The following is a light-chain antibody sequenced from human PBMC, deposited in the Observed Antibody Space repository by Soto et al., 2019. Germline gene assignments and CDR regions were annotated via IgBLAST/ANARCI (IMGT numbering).Light chain of an antibody. J-gene: IGKJ4*01. CDR1: QRISRW. V-gene: IGKV1-5*03. Sequence: DIQMTQSPSTLSASVGDRVTITCRASQRISRWLAWYQQKPGKAPNLLIYKASSLESGVPSRFSGSGSGTEFTLTVSSLQPDDFATYYCQQYDSYPLTFGGVTKVEI. CDR3: QQYDSYPLT. CDR2: KAS.